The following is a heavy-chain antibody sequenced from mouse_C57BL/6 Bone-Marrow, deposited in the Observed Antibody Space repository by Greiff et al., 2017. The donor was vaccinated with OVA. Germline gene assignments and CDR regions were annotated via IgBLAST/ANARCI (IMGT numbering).Heavy chain of an antibody. CDR3: ARAPYDYDYFDV. J-gene: IGHJ1*03. CDR1: GFTFSDYY. CDR2: INYDGSST. Sequence: EVQRVESEGGLVQPGSSMKLSCTASGFTFSDYYMAWVRQVPEKGLEWVANINYDGSSTYYLDSLKSRFIISRDNAKNILYLQMSSLKSEYTATYYCARAPYDYDYFDVWGTGTTVTVSS. V-gene: IGHV5-16*01. D-gene: IGHD2-4*01.